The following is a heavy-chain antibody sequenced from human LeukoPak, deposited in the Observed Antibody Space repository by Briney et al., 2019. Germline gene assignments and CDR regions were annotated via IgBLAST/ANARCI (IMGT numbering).Heavy chain of an antibody. CDR1: GGSISSYF. CDR2: ISYSGST. Sequence: SETLSLTCTVSGGSISSYFWSWIRQPPGKGLEWIGYISYSGSTNYNPSLKSRVTISVDTSKNQFSLKLSSVTAADTAVYYCARLRSRGGWRPDYWGQGTLVTVSS. D-gene: IGHD3-16*01. CDR3: ARLRSRGGWRPDY. J-gene: IGHJ4*02. V-gene: IGHV4-59*08.